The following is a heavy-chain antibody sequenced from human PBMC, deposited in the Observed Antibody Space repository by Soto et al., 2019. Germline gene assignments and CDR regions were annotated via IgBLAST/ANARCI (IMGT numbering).Heavy chain of an antibody. V-gene: IGHV3-23*01. CDR1: GFTFGNYA. Sequence: PGGSLRLSCAASGFTFGNYAMSWVRQAPGRGLEWVSAISGSGGSTYYADSVKGRFTISRDNSKNTLYLQMNSLGAEDTAVYYCAKARGSSTPAPGSYWGQGSLVTVSS. CDR2: ISGSGGST. CDR3: AKARGSSTPAPGSY. D-gene: IGHD3-16*01. J-gene: IGHJ4*02.